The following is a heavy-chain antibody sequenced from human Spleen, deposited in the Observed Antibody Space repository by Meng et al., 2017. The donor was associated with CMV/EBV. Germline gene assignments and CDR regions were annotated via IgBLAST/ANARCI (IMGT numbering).Heavy chain of an antibody. Sequence: GGSLRLSCAASGFTFDDYSMTWVRQAPGKGLEWVSGLNWRGDNTGYADSVKGRFTISRDNAKNSLYLQMNSLRADDTAFYYCVRGGGTLDYWGQGTLVTVSS. J-gene: IGHJ4*02. V-gene: IGHV3-20*04. CDR1: GFTFDDYS. D-gene: IGHD3-16*01. CDR2: LNWRGDNT. CDR3: VRGGGTLDY.